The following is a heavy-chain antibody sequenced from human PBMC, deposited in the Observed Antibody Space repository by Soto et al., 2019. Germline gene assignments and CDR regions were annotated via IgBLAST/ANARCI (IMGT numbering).Heavy chain of an antibody. CDR2: INPNSGGT. D-gene: IGHD3-9*01. V-gene: IGHV1-2*04. CDR3: ARSLRYFDWVLPKTGHYYYYMDV. CDR1: GYTFTGYY. J-gene: IGHJ6*03. Sequence: ASVKVSCKASGYTFTGYYMHWVRQAPGQGLEWMGWINPNSGGTNYAQKFQGWVTMTRDTSISTAYMELSRLRSDDTAVYYCARSLRYFDWVLPKTGHYYYYMDVWGKGTKVTVSS.